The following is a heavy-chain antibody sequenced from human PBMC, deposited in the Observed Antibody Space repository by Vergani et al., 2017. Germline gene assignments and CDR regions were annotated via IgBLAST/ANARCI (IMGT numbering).Heavy chain of an antibody. V-gene: IGHV4-34*02. CDR2: ITAIGSA. J-gene: IGHJ4*02. D-gene: IGHD6-25*01. CDR3: ASRLPCLNLGSKANAGTFDS. Sequence: QVHLQQRGAGVLKPSETLSLTCGVIGGSLIGYFWSWIRQSPGRGLEWIGEITAIGSAKYSPSATSRVTISVDTSRGAFTLTVTSVTAAATGLYFCASRLPCLNLGSKANAGTFDSWGQGTLVTVSS. CDR1: GGSLIGYF.